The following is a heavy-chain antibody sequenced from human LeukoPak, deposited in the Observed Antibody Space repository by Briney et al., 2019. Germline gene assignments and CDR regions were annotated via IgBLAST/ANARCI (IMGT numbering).Heavy chain of an antibody. V-gene: IGHV1-69*13. CDR2: IIPIFGTA. CDR1: GGTFSSYA. CDR3: ARSAVLRYFDAHLNWFDP. D-gene: IGHD3-9*01. Sequence: SVKVSCKASGGTFSSYAISWVRQAPGQGLEWMGGIIPIFGTANYAQKFQGRVTITADESTSTAYMELSSLRSEDTAVYYCARSAVLRYFDAHLNWFDPWGQGTLVTVSS. J-gene: IGHJ5*02.